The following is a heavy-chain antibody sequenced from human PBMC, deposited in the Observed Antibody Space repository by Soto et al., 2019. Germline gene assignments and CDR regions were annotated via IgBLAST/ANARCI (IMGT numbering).Heavy chain of an antibody. D-gene: IGHD3-10*01. CDR3: ARRVDGSDYFDY. V-gene: IGHV4-39*01. J-gene: IGHJ4*02. CDR1: GGSVSSSNYY. Sequence: SETLSLTCTVSGGSVSSSNYYWYWLRQPPGKGLDWIGTIFYSGSTCYNPSLKSRVTISVDTSKNQFSLRLNSVTAADTAVYYGARRVDGSDYFDYWVQGTLVTVSS. CDR2: IFYSGST.